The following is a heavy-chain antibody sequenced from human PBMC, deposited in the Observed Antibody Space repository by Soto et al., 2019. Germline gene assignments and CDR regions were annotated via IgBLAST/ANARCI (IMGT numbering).Heavy chain of an antibody. V-gene: IGHV3-11*01. CDR1: GFTFSGYY. J-gene: IGHJ4*02. CDR2: ISSDGSPI. CDR3: ARPHESIWGNHDYYFDY. D-gene: IGHD3-16*01. Sequence: GGSLRLSCEASGFTFSGYYMSWIRQAPGKGLEWVSYISSDGSPIYYSDSVKGRFTISRDNAKNSLYLQMNSLRAEDTAVYYCARPHESIWGNHDYYFDYWGRGTLVTVSS.